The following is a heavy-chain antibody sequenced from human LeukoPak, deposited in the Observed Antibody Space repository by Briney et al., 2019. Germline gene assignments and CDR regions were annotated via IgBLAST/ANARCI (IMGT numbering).Heavy chain of an antibody. V-gene: IGHV3-9*01. CDR1: GFTFDDYA. Sequence: GGSLRLSCAASGFTFDDYAMHWVRQAPGKGLEWVSGISWNSGSIGYADSVKGRFTISRDNAKNSLYLQMNSLRAEDTALYYCAKDVDTAMVTGGMVVWGQGTTVTVSS. CDR3: AKDVDTAMVTGGMVV. J-gene: IGHJ6*02. CDR2: ISWNSGSI. D-gene: IGHD5-18*01.